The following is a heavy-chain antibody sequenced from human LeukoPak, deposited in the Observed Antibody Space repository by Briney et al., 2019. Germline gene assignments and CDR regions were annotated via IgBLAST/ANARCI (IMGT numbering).Heavy chain of an antibody. D-gene: IGHD6-13*01. CDR2: INWNGGSK. J-gene: IGHJ4*02. Sequence: GGTLRLSCAASGFTFDDYGMSWVRQAPGKELEWVSSINWNGGSKGYADSVKGRFTISRDNAKNSLYLQMNSLRAEDTALYYCARACTPIAAAGSWYFDYWGQGTLVTVSS. CDR1: GFTFDDYG. V-gene: IGHV3-20*04. CDR3: ARACTPIAAAGSWYFDY.